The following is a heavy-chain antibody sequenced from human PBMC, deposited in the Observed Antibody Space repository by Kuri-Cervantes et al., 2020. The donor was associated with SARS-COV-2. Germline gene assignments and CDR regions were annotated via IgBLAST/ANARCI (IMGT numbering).Heavy chain of an antibody. J-gene: IGHJ5*02. Sequence: GESLKISCAASGFTFDDYAMHWVRQAPGKGLEWVSSISSSSSYIYYADSVKGRFTISRDNAKNSLYLQMNSLRAEDTAVYYCARTDYDFWSGYYGPPTNKWFDPWGQGTLVTVSS. CDR3: ARTDYDFWSGYYGPPTNKWFDP. D-gene: IGHD3-3*01. CDR1: GFTFDDYA. CDR2: ISSSSSYI. V-gene: IGHV3-21*01.